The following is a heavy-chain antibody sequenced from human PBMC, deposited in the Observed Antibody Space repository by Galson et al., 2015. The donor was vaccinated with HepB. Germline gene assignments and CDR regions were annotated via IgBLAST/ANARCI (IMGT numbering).Heavy chain of an antibody. CDR2: ISSNGGGT. J-gene: IGHJ4*02. CDR3: VKATKKGSGSYFGFDY. V-gene: IGHV3-64D*06. D-gene: IGHD3-10*01. Sequence: SLRLSCAASGFTFSSYAMNWVRQAPGKGLEYVSAISSNGGGTYYADSVKGRFTISRDNSKNTLYLQMSSLRAEDTAVYYCVKATKKGSGSYFGFDYWGQGTLVTVSS. CDR1: GFTFSSYA.